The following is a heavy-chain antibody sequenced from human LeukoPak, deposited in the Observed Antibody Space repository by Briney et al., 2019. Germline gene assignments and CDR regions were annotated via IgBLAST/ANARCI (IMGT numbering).Heavy chain of an antibody. Sequence: PSETLSLTCTVSGGSISSYYWSWIRQAAGKGLEWIGRIYTSGNTNYNPSLKSRVTMSVDTSNNHFSLNLSSVTAADTAVYYCARELRRDVYNYFDYWGQGTLVTVSS. D-gene: IGHD5-24*01. CDR1: GGSISSYY. V-gene: IGHV4-4*07. J-gene: IGHJ4*02. CDR2: IYTSGNT. CDR3: ARELRRDVYNYFDY.